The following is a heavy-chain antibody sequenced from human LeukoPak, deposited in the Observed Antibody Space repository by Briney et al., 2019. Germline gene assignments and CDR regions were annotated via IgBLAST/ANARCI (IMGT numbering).Heavy chain of an antibody. V-gene: IGHV3-13*01. CDR1: GFTFSSYD. CDR3: ARGGPNYYYYGMDV. CDR2: IGTAGDT. J-gene: IGHJ6*02. Sequence: PGGSLRLSCAASGFTFSSYDMHWVRQATGKGLEWVSAIGTAGDTYYPGSVKGRFTISREDAKNSLYLQMNSLRAGDTAVHYCARGGPNYYYYGMDVWGQGTTVTVSS.